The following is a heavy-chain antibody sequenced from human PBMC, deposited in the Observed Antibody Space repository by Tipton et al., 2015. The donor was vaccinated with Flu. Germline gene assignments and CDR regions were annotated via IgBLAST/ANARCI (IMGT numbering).Heavy chain of an antibody. CDR2: IHYSGSP. D-gene: IGHD4-11*01. V-gene: IGHV4-38-2*02. CDR3: ARRDYSSYVSDPKNWFDP. Sequence: TLSLTCTVSGDSMRRDYFWAWIRQAPGKGLEWIGNIHYSGSPHYNPSLKSRVTITVDTSKNQFSLRLTSMTAADTALYYCARRDYSSYVSDPKNWFDPWGQGTLVTVSA. CDR1: GDSMRRDYF. J-gene: IGHJ5*02.